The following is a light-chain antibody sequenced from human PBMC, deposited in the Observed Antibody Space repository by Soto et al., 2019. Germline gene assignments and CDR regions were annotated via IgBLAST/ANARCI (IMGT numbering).Light chain of an antibody. CDR3: QKYNSAPRT. Sequence: DVQLTQSSSSLSASVGDRVTITCRASQSISSYLNWYQQKPGKAPKLLIYAASTLQSGVPSRFSGSGSGTDFTLTISSLQPEDVATYYCQKYNSAPRTFGQATRLEIK. J-gene: IGKJ5*01. CDR2: AAS. V-gene: IGKV1-27*01. CDR1: QSISSY.